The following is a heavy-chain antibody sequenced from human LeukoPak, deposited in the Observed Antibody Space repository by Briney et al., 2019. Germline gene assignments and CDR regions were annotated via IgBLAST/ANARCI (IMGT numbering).Heavy chain of an antibody. CDR1: GFTFNTYG. CDR3: ARGYYGTGKFDY. V-gene: IGHV3-33*01. Sequence: GGSLRLSCGASGFTFNTYGIHWVRQAPGKGLEWVAVTWYDGSIRYYADSVKGRFSISRDNIKDTVYLQMNSLRAEDTAVYYCARGYYGTGKFDYWGQGTLVTVSS. D-gene: IGHD3-10*01. J-gene: IGHJ4*02. CDR2: TWYDGSIR.